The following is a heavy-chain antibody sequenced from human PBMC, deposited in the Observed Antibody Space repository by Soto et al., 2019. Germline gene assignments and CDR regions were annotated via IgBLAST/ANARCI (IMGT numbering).Heavy chain of an antibody. CDR1: GYTLTELS. CDR2: FDPEDGET. CDR3: ATLQNWNYWFDP. Sequence: GASVKVSCKVSGYTLTELSMHWVRQAPGKGLEWMGGFDPEDGETIYAQKFQGRVTMTEDTSTDTAYMELSSLRSEDTAVYYCATLQNWNYWFDPWGQGTLVTVS. V-gene: IGHV1-24*01. J-gene: IGHJ5*02. D-gene: IGHD1-7*01.